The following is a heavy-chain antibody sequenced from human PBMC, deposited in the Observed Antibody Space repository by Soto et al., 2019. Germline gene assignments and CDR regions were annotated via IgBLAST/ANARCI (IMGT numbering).Heavy chain of an antibody. CDR2: IFYLGSP. Sequence: SETLSLTCTVSGDSIISSDFYWGWVRQPPGKGLEWIGSIFYLGSPYYNPSLKGRVTMSVDTSKNQFSLRLRSVTAADTALYFCARHSLALRKNNWFDPWGQGIMVTVSS. V-gene: IGHV4-39*01. D-gene: IGHD3-3*02. CDR3: ARHSLALRKNNWFDP. CDR1: GDSIISSDFY. J-gene: IGHJ5*02.